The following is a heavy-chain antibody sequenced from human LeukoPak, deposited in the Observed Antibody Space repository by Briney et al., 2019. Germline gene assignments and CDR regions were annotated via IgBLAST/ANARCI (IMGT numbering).Heavy chain of an antibody. CDR1: GFTFSSYW. J-gene: IGHJ6*02. CDR3: AKDFGYGGNSVYYYYGMDV. Sequence: GGSLRLSCAASGFTFSSYWMSWVRQAPGKGLEWVAVISYDGSNKYYADSVKGRFTISRDNSKNTLYLQMNSLRAEDTAVYYCAKDFGYGGNSVYYYYGMDVWGQGTTVTVSS. V-gene: IGHV3-30*18. CDR2: ISYDGSNK. D-gene: IGHD2-21*02.